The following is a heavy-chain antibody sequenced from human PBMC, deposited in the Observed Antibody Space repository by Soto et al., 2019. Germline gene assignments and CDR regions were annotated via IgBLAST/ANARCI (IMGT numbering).Heavy chain of an antibody. J-gene: IGHJ6*02. V-gene: IGHV3-23*01. CDR1: GFTFNTYP. D-gene: IGHD3-10*01. CDR2: ISSTAGRTS. Sequence: GGSLRLSCATAGFTFNTYPMTWVRQAPGKGLEWVSSISSTAGRTSSYADSVKGRFAISRDFSDNTVYLQMNNLSVDDTAVYFCAKGVLSFRYGMEVWGQGTTVTVSS. CDR3: AKGVLSFRYGMEV.